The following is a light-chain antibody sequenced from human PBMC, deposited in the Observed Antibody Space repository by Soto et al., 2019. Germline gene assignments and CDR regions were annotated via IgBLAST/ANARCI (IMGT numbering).Light chain of an antibody. Sequence: EIALKHSTATRSLSPGERGTLSCRASQSVSSYLAWYQQRPGQAPRLLISDASNRATGIPARFSGSGSGTDFTLNISSLEPEDFAVYYCKQRTNWPLSFGHGTKVEIK. J-gene: IGKJ2*03. CDR3: KQRTNWPLS. CDR2: DAS. V-gene: IGKV3-11*01. CDR1: QSVSSY.